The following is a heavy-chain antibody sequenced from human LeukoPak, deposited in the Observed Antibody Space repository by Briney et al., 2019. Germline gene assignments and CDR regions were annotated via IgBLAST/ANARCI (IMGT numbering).Heavy chain of an antibody. V-gene: IGHV3-23*01. CDR3: AKDHHADTAMVS. J-gene: IGHJ4*02. Sequence: PGGSLRLSCAASGFTFSGYAMNWVRQAPGKGLEWVSSISGSVGRTFYADSVKGRFTISRDNSKNTLYLQMNSLRAEDTALYYCAKDHHADTAMVSWGQGTLVTVSS. CDR1: GFTFSGYA. D-gene: IGHD5-18*01. CDR2: ISGSVGRT.